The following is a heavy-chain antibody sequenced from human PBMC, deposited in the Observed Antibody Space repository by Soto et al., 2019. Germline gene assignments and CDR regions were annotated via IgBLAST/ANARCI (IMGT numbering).Heavy chain of an antibody. V-gene: IGHV4-39*01. CDR2: VFYTARA. D-gene: IGHD4-17*01. Sequence: SETLSLTCTVSGGSINTSPYYWGWIRQPPGKGMEWLGSVFYTARAYYNPSLKSRVTIDVDTSKNQFSLRLSSVTAVDSAMYYCARAGQELDYDNYFDQWGLGTLVTVSS. J-gene: IGHJ4*02. CDR3: ARAGQELDYDNYFDQ. CDR1: GGSINTSPYY.